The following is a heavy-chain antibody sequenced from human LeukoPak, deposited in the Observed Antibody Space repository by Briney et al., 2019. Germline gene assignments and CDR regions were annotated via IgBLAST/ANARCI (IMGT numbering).Heavy chain of an antibody. V-gene: IGHV3-23*01. CDR2: ISGSGGST. Sequence: GASLRLSRAASGFTFSSYAMSWVRQAPGKGLEWVSAISGSGGSTYYADSVKGRFTISRDNSKNTLYLQMNSLRAEDTAVYYCAKGVYCSSTSCPYYYYGMDVWGQGTTVTVSS. J-gene: IGHJ6*02. CDR1: GFTFSSYA. D-gene: IGHD2-2*01. CDR3: AKGVYCSSTSCPYYYYGMDV.